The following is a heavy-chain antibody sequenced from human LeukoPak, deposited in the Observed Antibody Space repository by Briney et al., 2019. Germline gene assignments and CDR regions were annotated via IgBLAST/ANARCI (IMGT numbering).Heavy chain of an antibody. D-gene: IGHD3-22*01. J-gene: IGHJ4*02. Sequence: GGSPRLSCAASGFTVSNSYMSWVRQAPGKGLEWVSFIYTGGSTNYADSVKGRFTLFRDNSKNTLYLQMNSLRAEDTAVYYCAKDYYYDSSGYYSGLDDYWGQGTLVTVSS. CDR1: GFTVSNSY. CDR2: IYTGGST. CDR3: AKDYYYDSSGYYSGLDDY. V-gene: IGHV3-53*01.